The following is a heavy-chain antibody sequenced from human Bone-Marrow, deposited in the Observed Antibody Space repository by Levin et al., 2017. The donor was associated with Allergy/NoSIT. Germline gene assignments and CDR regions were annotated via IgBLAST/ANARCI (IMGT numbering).Heavy chain of an antibody. J-gene: IGHJ4*02. CDR2: ANTDGSST. D-gene: IGHD4-11*01. V-gene: IGHV3-74*01. CDR3: ARGGSNYGPDY. Sequence: AASVKVSCAASGFTFSNYWMHWVRQAPGRGLVCVSRANTDGSSTTYADSVKGRFTISRDNAKNTLYLQINSLRAEDTAVYYCARGGSNYGPDYWGQGTLVTVSS. CDR1: GFTFSNYW.